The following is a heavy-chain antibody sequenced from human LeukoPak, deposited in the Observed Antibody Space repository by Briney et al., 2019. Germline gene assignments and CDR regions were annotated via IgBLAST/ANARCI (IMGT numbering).Heavy chain of an antibody. V-gene: IGHV3-30*18. CDR1: GFTFSSYG. D-gene: IGHD6-13*01. Sequence: GGSLRLSCAASGFTFSSYGMHWVRQAPGKGLEWVAVISYDGSNKYYADSVKGRFTISRDNSKNTLYLQMNSLRAEDTAVYYCAKDTQSNTGYSSSWYPDYYYGMDVWGQGTTVTVSS. CDR2: ISYDGSNK. J-gene: IGHJ6*02. CDR3: AKDTQSNTGYSSSWYPDYYYGMDV.